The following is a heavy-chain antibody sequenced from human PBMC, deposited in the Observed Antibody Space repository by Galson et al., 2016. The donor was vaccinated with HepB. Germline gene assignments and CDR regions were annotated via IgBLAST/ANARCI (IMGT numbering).Heavy chain of an antibody. D-gene: IGHD5-12*01. V-gene: IGHV3-21*01. J-gene: IGHJ4*02. CDR2: ITSRSNYI. Sequence: SLRLSCAASGFSFSSYSMHWIRQAPGKGLEWVSSITSRSNYIHYADSVKGRFTISRDNAKKSLYLQMNSLRVEDTAMYYCARDVSGYSGVQWGQGTLVTVS. CDR3: ARDVSGYSGVQ. CDR1: GFSFSSYS.